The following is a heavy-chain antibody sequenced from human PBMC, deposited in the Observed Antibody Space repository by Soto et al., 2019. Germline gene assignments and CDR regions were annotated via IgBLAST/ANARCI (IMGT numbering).Heavy chain of an antibody. Sequence: QLQLQESGPGLVKPSETLSLTCTVSGGSISSSSYYWGWIRQPPGKGLEWIGSIYYSGSTYYNPSPRSLVTIAVDTSKNPFSLKLSSVTAADTAVYYCASHQSHSSRSVDPWGQGTLVTVSS. J-gene: IGHJ5*02. CDR3: ASHQSHSSRSVDP. V-gene: IGHV4-39*01. CDR2: IYYSGST. D-gene: IGHD6-13*01. CDR1: GGSISSSSYY.